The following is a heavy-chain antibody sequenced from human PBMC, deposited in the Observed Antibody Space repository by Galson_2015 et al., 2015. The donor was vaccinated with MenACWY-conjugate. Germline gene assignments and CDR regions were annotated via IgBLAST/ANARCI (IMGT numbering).Heavy chain of an antibody. J-gene: IGHJ2*01. CDR3: AKGGPFDH. CDR2: ISVNGGST. CDR1: GLTSSSNV. V-gene: IGHV3-23*01. D-gene: IGHD3-9*01. Sequence: SLRLSCAASGLTSSSNVMSWVRQAPGKGLEWVSTISVNGGSTYYADSVKGRFTISRDNSKNTLYLQMNSLRAEDTAVYYCAKGGPFDHWGRGTLVTVSS.